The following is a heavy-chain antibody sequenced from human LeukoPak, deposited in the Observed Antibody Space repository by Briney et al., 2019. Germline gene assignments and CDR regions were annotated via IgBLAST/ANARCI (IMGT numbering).Heavy chain of an antibody. Sequence: GGSLRLSCAASGFTFSSYGMHWVRQAPGKGLEWVAFIRYDGSNKYYADSVKGRFTISRDNSKNTLYLQMNSLRAEDTAVYYCAKDRLDCSSTSCDHGYWGQGTLVTVSS. CDR3: AKDRLDCSSTSCDHGY. D-gene: IGHD2-2*01. CDR2: IRYDGSNK. CDR1: GFTFSSYG. V-gene: IGHV3-30*02. J-gene: IGHJ4*02.